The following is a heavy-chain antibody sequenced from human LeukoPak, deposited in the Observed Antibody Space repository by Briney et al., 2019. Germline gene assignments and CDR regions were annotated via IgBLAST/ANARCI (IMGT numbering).Heavy chain of an antibody. CDR1: GFTFSSYG. D-gene: IGHD6-13*01. V-gene: IGHV3-30*03. CDR3: ARGSKQQLSPDY. CDR2: ISYDGSNK. Sequence: GGSLRLSCAASGFTFSSYGMHWVRQAPGKGLEWVAVISYDGSNKYYADSVKGRFTISRDNSKNTLYLQMNSLRAEDTAVYYRARGSKQQLSPDYWGQGTLVTVSS. J-gene: IGHJ4*02.